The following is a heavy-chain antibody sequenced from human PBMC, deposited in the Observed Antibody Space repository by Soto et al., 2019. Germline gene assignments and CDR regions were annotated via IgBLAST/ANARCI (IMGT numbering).Heavy chain of an antibody. CDR2: IWYDGSNK. CDR1: GFTFSSYG. V-gene: IGHV3-33*01. D-gene: IGHD6-6*01. CDR3: ARSRSGPFDY. J-gene: IGHJ4*02. Sequence: GGSLRLSGAASGFTFSSYGMHWVRQAPGKGLEWVAVIWYDGSNKYYAASVKGRFTISRDNSKNTLYLQMNSLRAEDTAVYYCARSRSGPFDYWGQGTMVTVYS.